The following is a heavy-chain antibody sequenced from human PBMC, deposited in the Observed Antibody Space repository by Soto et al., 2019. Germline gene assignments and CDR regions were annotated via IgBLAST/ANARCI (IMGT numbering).Heavy chain of an antibody. D-gene: IGHD1-26*01. CDR3: ARASLGPGYSAGKRWFDP. J-gene: IGHJ5*02. Sequence: QVHLVQSGAEVKKPGTSVRVSCKASGGAVSDYVIAWVRQAPGQGPEWMGGIIPSFGTANYAQTFLGRVTMTADKSTNTAYLELNSLTYEDTAVYYCARASLGPGYSAGKRWFDPWGQGTLVTVSS. CDR2: IIPSFGTA. V-gene: IGHV1-69*06. CDR1: GGAVSDYV.